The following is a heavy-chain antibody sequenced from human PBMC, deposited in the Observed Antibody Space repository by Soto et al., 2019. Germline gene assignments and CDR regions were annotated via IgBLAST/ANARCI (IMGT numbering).Heavy chain of an antibody. CDR2: MNPNSGNT. CDR3: SREKTSYVMDV. CDR1: GYTFTSYD. V-gene: IGHV1-8*01. Sequence: QVQLVQSVAEVKKPGASVKVSCKASGYTFTSYDINWLRQATGQGLERMGWMNPNSGNTGYAQKFHGRVSMTRNTSISTAYMELRRLRAEYTSLYYCSREKTSYVMDVCGQGTTVTGAS. J-gene: IGHJ6*02.